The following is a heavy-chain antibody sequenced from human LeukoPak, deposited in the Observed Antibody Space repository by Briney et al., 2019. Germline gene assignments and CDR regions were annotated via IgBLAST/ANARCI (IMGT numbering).Heavy chain of an antibody. Sequence: PGGSLTLSCAASGFTFSSHGMIWVRHAPGKGLEWVSYIISGITPIYYADSVTGRLTLARDHAENSLYLQLNSLRDEDTAVYYCARILSGSGSHGAFDIWGPGTMVTVSS. D-gene: IGHD3-10*01. CDR3: ARILSGSGSHGAFDI. CDR1: GFTFSSHG. V-gene: IGHV3-48*02. J-gene: IGHJ3*02. CDR2: IISGITPI.